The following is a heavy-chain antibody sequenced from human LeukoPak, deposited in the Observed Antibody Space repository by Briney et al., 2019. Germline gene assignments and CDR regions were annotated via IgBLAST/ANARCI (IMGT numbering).Heavy chain of an antibody. CDR1: GGSFSGGGYS. CDR2: IYENGGT. Sequence: NPSETLSLTCIVSGGSFSGGGYSWSWIRQPAGRGLEWIGYIYENGGTYYNPSLMNRISISIDTSKPPFSLRLTPVTGADTVVYYCARAQVGGVTFDIWGQGTKVSASS. CDR3: ARAQVGGVTFDI. D-gene: IGHD1-26*01. J-gene: IGHJ3*02. V-gene: IGHV4-30-2*01.